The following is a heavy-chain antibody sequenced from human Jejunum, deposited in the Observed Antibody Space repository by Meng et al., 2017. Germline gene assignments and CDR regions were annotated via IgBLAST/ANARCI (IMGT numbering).Heavy chain of an antibody. CDR2: ISSSGDSI. CDR3: ARTPHFKRGICYSRYYFDY. J-gene: IGHJ4*02. D-gene: IGHD2-8*01. V-gene: IGHV3-48*03. Sequence: GESLKISCAASGFTFNNYEMNWVRLAPGKGLEWLSFISSSGDSISYADSVKGRFTNSRDNANNLLYLQMISLGAEDTAVYHCARTPHFKRGICYSRYYFDYWGQGALVTVSS. CDR1: GFTFNNYE.